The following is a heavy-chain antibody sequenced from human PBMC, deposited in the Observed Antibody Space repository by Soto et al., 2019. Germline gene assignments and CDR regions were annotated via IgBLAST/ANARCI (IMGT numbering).Heavy chain of an antibody. J-gene: IGHJ4*02. Sequence: EVQLLESGGGLVQPGGSLRLSCTASGFTFGSYAMSWVRQAPGKGLEWVSGITDGGGRKFYADSVQGRFTISRDNSKNTLYLQMSSLTAEDTAIYYCAKVGLFRNGYMGVVRGDYWGQGTLVTVSA. D-gene: IGHD2-2*02. V-gene: IGHV3-23*01. CDR1: GFTFGSYA. CDR3: AKVGLFRNGYMGVVRGDY. CDR2: ITDGGGRK.